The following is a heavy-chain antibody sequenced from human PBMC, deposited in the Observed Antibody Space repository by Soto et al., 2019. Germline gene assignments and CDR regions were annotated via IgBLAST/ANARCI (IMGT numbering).Heavy chain of an antibody. CDR1: GGSLGDVY. V-gene: IGHV4-59*08. Sequence: QVKLQESGRGLVKPSETLSLSCTVSGGSLGDVYWTWTRQPPGEEMEGMGDISTTGVTNYSPSLNSRVTMSTKTSMTQFSPNLTSATAADSSIYFCARHGGDVVMVRDWGQGIQVTVSS. CDR2: ISTTGVT. D-gene: IGHD3-10*01. J-gene: IGHJ4*02. CDR3: ARHGGDVVMVRD.